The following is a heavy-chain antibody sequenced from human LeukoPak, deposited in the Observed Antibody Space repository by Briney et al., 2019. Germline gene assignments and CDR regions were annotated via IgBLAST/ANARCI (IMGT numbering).Heavy chain of an antibody. D-gene: IGHD4-17*01. CDR2: IHGNGETT. CDR3: AKDPNGDYVGAFDS. Sequence: GGSLRLSCAASGFTFGSYRMNWVRQAPGKGLEWVSGIHGNGETTYYADSVKGRFTISRDNSRELLYLQMNSLRVEDTAVYYCAKDPNGDYVGAFDSWGQGTMVTVSS. J-gene: IGHJ3*02. V-gene: IGHV3-23*01. CDR1: GFTFGSYR.